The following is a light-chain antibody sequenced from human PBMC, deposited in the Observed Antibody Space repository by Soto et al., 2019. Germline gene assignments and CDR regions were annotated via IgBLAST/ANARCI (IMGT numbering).Light chain of an antibody. CDR2: GSS. CDR3: QQYGSAPLIT. CDR1: QTIDSN. V-gene: IGKV3-20*01. Sequence: TQSPGKQSVIPGGSATLSCRASQTIDSNLAWYQQKPGQAPRLLIYGSSTRATGIPVRFSGSGSGTDFTLTISRLEPEDFAVYHCQQYGSAPLITVGQGTRLEIK. J-gene: IGKJ5*01.